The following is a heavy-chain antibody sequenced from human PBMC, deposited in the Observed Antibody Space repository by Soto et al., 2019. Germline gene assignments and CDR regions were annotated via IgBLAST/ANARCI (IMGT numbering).Heavy chain of an antibody. CDR1: GGSVSSGSYY. CDR2: IYYSGIT. CDR3: ASIQLWPAYYYYGMDV. Sequence: SETLSLTCTVSGGSVSSGSYYWSWIRQPPGKGLEWIGYIYYSGITNYNPSLKSRVTISVDTSKNQFSLKLSSVTAADTAVYYCASIQLWPAYYYYGMDVWGQGTTVTVSS. J-gene: IGHJ6*02. D-gene: IGHD5-18*01. V-gene: IGHV4-61*01.